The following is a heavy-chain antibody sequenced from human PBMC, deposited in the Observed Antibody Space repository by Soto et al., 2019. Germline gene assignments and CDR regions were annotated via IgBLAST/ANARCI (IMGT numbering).Heavy chain of an antibody. D-gene: IGHD6-13*01. J-gene: IGHJ4*02. CDR1: GGTFGSNA. CDR2: IIPSFGTA. Sequence: GTSVKLSCKESGGTFGSNASSWVRQAPGQGLEWMGGIIPSFGTANYAQKFQGRVTITADESTSTAYMELSSLRSEDTAVYYCARAPSAAAGIPPGGKYWGQGTLVTVFS. CDR3: ARAPSAAAGIPPGGKY. V-gene: IGHV1-69*13.